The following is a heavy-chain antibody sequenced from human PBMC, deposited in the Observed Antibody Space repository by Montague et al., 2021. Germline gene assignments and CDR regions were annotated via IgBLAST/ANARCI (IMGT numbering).Heavy chain of an antibody. Sequence: SLSLSCPAFVFTSSSYTINWVRQAPGKGLEWVSYISGKSSYIYYAASVKGRFIISRDNAKNSLFLQMNSLRAEDTAVYYCARENWGSGRAFDIWGQGTMVTVSS. J-gene: IGHJ3*02. CDR1: VFTSSSYT. CDR3: ARENWGSGRAFDI. CDR2: ISGKSSYI. V-gene: IGHV3-21*01. D-gene: IGHD3-10*01.